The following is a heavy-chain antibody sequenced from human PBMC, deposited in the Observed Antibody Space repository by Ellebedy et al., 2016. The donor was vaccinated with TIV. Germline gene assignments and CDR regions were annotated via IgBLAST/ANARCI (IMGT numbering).Heavy chain of an antibody. CDR2: MRSKAKNYAT. D-gene: IGHD2-21*01. V-gene: IGHV3-73*01. Sequence: PGGSLRLSCAASGFIFSASTMHWFRQASGKRLEWVGQMRSKAKNYATAYQASVKGRFTISRDDSQNTAYLQMNSLKTEDTAVYYCIRKSEAGDSGLGDYWGQGTLVTVSS. J-gene: IGHJ4*02. CDR3: IRKSEAGDSGLGDY. CDR1: GFIFSAST.